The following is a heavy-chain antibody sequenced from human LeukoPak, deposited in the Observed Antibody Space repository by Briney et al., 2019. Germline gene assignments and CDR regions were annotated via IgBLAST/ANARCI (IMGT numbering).Heavy chain of an antibody. V-gene: IGHV1-18*01. CDR2: ISTYTGKI. CDR3: ASATLRCSGGSCYEMDV. CDR1: GYTFTSYG. D-gene: IGHD2-15*01. J-gene: IGHJ6*04. Sequence: ASVKVSCKASGYTFTSYGITWVRQAPGQGLEWMGWISTYTGKINYAQKLQGRVTMTTDTSTSTAYMELRSLRSDDTAVYYCASATLRCSGGSCYEMDVWGKGTTVTVSS.